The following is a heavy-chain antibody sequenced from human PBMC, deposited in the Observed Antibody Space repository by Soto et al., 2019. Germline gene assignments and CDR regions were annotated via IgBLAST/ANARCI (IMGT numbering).Heavy chain of an antibody. D-gene: IGHD2-15*01. CDR2: IWYDGSNK. J-gene: IGHJ4*02. Sequence: GGSLRLSCAASGCTFSSYGMHSVRQAPGKGLEWVAVIWYDGSNKYYADSVKGRFTISRDNSKNTLYLQMNSLRAEDTAVYYCASDLGYCSGGSCPRLGIIDYWGQGTLVTVSS. V-gene: IGHV3-33*01. CDR1: GCTFSSYG. CDR3: ASDLGYCSGGSCPRLGIIDY.